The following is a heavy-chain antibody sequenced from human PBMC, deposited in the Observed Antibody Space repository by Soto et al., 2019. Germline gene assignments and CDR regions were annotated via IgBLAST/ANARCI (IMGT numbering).Heavy chain of an antibody. CDR3: ARDGYDGSGSPYPAY. J-gene: IGHJ4*02. D-gene: IGHD3-10*01. Sequence: PSETLSLTCSVSGGSMSKYFWSWIRQSPGKGLEWIGYIYYLGSTDYNPSLKSRVTISVDTSKRQFSLRLTSVTAADTAVYYCARDGYDGSGSPYPAYWGPGTQVTVS. V-gene: IGHV4-59*01. CDR2: IYYLGST. CDR1: GGSMSKYF.